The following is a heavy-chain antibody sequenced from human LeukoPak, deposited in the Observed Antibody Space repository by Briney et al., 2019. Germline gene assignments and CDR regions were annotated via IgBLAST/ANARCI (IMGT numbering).Heavy chain of an antibody. CDR1: GYSISSGYY. CDR2: IYHSGST. D-gene: IGHD2-15*01. J-gene: IGHJ4*02. Sequence: SETLSLTCTVSGYSISSGYYWGWIRQPPGKGLEWIGSIYHSGSTYYNPSLKSRVTISVDKSKNQFSLKLSSVTAADTAVYYCAREGSGYCSGGSCYQNRGFDYWGQGTLVTVSS. V-gene: IGHV4-38-2*02. CDR3: AREGSGYCSGGSCYQNRGFDY.